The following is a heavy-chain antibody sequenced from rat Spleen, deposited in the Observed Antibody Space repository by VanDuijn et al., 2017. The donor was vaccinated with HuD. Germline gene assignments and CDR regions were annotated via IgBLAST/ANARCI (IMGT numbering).Heavy chain of an antibody. CDR3: VREERGVRD. V-gene: IGHV2-27*01. D-gene: IGHD4-3*01. CDR2: IQSGGST. J-gene: IGHJ2*01. Sequence: QVQLKESEPDLVQPSQTLSLTCTVSGFSLTSYHVHWVRQPPGKGLEWMGRIQSGGSTDYNSALKSRLSISRDTSKSQVFLKMNSLQTEDTAIYYCVREERGVRDWGQGVMVTVSS. CDR1: GFSLTSYH.